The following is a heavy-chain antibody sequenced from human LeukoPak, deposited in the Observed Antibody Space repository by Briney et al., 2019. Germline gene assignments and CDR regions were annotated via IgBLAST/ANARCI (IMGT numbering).Heavy chain of an antibody. V-gene: IGHV4-38-2*02. CDR2: IYHSGST. CDR3: ARGDYYDSSGYYYYFDY. J-gene: IGHJ4*02. D-gene: IGHD3-22*01. CDR1: GYSISSGYY. Sequence: SETLSLTCTVSGYSISSGYYWGWIRQPPGKGLEWIGSIYHSGSTNYNPSLKSRVTISVDTSRNQFSLKLSSVTAADTAVYYCARGDYYDSSGYYYYFDYWGQGTLVTVSS.